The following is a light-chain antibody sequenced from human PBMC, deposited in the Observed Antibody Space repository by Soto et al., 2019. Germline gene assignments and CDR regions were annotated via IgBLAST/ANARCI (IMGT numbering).Light chain of an antibody. CDR2: RNN. V-gene: IGLV1-47*01. CDR3: AAWDDSLSVHVV. J-gene: IGLJ2*01. Sequence: QSVLTQPPSASGTPGQRVTISCSGSSSNIGSNYVYWYQQLPGTAPKLLIYRNNQRPSGVPDRFSGSKSGTSASLAISGLRSEDEDDYYCAAWDDSLSVHVVFGGGTKVTVL. CDR1: SSNIGSNY.